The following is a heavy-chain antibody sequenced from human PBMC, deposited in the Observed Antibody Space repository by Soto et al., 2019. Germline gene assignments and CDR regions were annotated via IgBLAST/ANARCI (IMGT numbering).Heavy chain of an antibody. CDR3: ARASTFGVVAYYYYGMDV. V-gene: IGHV1-46*01. CDR1: GYTFTSYY. Sequence: GASVKVSCKASGYTFTSYYMHWVRQAPGQGLEWMGIINPSGGSTSYAQKFQGRVTMTRDTSTSTVYMELSSLRSEDTAVYYCARASTFGVVAYYYYGMDVWGQGTTVTV. D-gene: IGHD3-3*01. J-gene: IGHJ6*02. CDR2: INPSGGST.